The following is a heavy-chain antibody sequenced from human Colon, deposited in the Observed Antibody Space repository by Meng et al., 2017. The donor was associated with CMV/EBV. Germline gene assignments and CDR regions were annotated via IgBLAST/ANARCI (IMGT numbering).Heavy chain of an antibody. D-gene: IGHD3-3*01. V-gene: IGHV3-23*01. CDR1: GFTFSSYA. CDR2: ISGSGGST. J-gene: IGHJ6*02. CDR3: ARDPDTFWSGYYKDYYGMDV. Sequence: GGSLRLSCAASGFTFSSYAMSWVRQAPGKGLEWVSAISGSGGSTYYADSVKGRFTISRDNSKNSLYLQMNSLRAEDTAVYYCARDPDTFWSGYYKDYYGMDVWGQGTTVTVSS.